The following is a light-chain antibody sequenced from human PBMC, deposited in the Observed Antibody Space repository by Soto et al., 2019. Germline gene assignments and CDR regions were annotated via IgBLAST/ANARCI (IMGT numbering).Light chain of an antibody. V-gene: IGLV2-8*01. J-gene: IGLJ2*01. CDR2: EVN. CDR3: SSYATSGTNVI. CDR1: SSDFAIYDY. Sequence: QSALTQPPSASGSPGQSVTISCTGTSSDFAIYDYVSWYQKHPGKAPKLMIYEVNKRPSGVPNRFSGSKSGNTASLTVSGLQSEDEAVYYCSSYATSGTNVIFGGGTKLTVL.